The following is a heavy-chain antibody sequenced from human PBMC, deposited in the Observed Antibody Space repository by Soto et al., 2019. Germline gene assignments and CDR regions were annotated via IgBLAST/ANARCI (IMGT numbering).Heavy chain of an antibody. CDR1: GYRFSSYW. CDR2: IYPGDSDT. Sequence: PGESLKISCKGAGYRFSSYWIAWVRQMPGKGLEWMGIIYPGDSDTIYSPSFQDQVTMSVDKSNSTAYLQWSSLKASDTAMYYCARQGSNGAYYYYGMDVWGQGTTVTVSS. V-gene: IGHV5-51*01. J-gene: IGHJ6*02. D-gene: IGHD2-8*01. CDR3: ARQGSNGAYYYYGMDV.